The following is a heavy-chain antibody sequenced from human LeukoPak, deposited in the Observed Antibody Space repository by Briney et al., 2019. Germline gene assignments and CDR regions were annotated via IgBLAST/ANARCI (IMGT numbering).Heavy chain of an antibody. V-gene: IGHV4-34*01. D-gene: IGHD6-19*01. Sequence: SETLSLTCAVYGGSFTTYYWTWIRQPPGKGLEWIGEIHHSGRTNYKPSLRSRVTISLDTSKNQFSLNLNSVTAADTAVYYCARGLSSGWVDYWGQGTLVTVSS. CDR3: ARGLSSGWVDY. CDR1: GGSFTTYY. CDR2: IHHSGRT. J-gene: IGHJ4*02.